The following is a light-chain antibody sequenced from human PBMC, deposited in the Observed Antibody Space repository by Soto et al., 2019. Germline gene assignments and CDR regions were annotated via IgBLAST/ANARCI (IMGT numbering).Light chain of an antibody. V-gene: IGKV1-5*03. CDR2: KAS. Sequence: DIQMTQSPSTLSASVGDRVTITCRASQSISNWLAWYQQKPGKAPKLLIYKASSLESGVPSRFSGSGSGTEFTLTIGSLQPDDFANYYCQQYSTYSTFGQGTKV. CDR1: QSISNW. CDR3: QQYSTYST. J-gene: IGKJ1*01.